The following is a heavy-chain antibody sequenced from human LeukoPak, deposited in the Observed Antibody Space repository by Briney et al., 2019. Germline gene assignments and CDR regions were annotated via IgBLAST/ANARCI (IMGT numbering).Heavy chain of an antibody. Sequence: SGTLSLTCAVSGGSISSSNWWSWVRQPPGKGLGWIGEIYHSGSTNYNPSLKSRVTISVDKSKNQFSLKLSSVTAADTAVYYCARAPMVRGVIGPLGYWGQGTLVTVSS. CDR3: ARAPMVRGVIGPLGY. D-gene: IGHD3-10*01. V-gene: IGHV4-4*02. J-gene: IGHJ4*02. CDR2: IYHSGST. CDR1: GGSISSSNW.